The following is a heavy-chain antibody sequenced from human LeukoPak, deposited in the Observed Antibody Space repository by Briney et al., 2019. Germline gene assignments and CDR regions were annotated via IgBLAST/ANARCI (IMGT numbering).Heavy chain of an antibody. J-gene: IGHJ4*02. CDR1: GYSISSGYH. D-gene: IGHD2-15*01. CDR2: IFHSGNT. V-gene: IGHV4-38-2*01. Sequence: SSEALSLTCSVSGYSISSGYHWGWIRQSPGKGLEWIGSIFHSGNTYYNPSLKSRVTISVDTSMNQFSLKLTSLTAADTAVYYCARTLYCIGATCYSSELFHSWGQGTLVTASS. CDR3: ARTLYCIGATCYSSELFHS.